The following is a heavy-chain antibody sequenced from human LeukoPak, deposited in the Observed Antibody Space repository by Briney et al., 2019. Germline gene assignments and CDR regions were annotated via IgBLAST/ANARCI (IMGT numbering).Heavy chain of an antibody. CDR2: TNRDGSST. CDR1: GLTFSSYW. CDR3: ARDSVEWYIFDY. V-gene: IGHV3-74*01. D-gene: IGHD3-3*01. J-gene: IGHJ4*02. Sequence: GGSLRLSCAASGLTFSSYWMHWVRQAPGKGPVRVARTNRDGSSTAYADSVKGRFTISKDNAKNTLYLLMNSLRAEDTAVYYCARDSVEWYIFDYWGQGTLVTVSS.